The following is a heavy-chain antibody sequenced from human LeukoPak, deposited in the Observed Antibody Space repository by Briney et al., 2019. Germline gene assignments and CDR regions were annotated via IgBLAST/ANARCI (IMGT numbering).Heavy chain of an antibody. V-gene: IGHV3-21*04. J-gene: IGHJ3*02. CDR3: ARGPAYYYDSRGAFDI. CDR1: GFTFSSYS. Sequence: GGSLRLSCAASGFTFSSYSMNWVRQAPGKGLEWVSSISSSSSYIYYADSVKGRFTISRDNAKNSLYLQMNSLRAEDTAVYYCARGPAYYYDSRGAFDIWGQGTMVTVSS. CDR2: ISSSSSYI. D-gene: IGHD3-22*01.